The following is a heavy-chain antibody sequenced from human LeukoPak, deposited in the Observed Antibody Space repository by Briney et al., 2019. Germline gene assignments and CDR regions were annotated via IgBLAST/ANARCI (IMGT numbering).Heavy chain of an antibody. J-gene: IGHJ6*03. CDR2: INHSGST. Sequence: SETLSLTCAVYGGSFSGYYWSWIRQPPGKGLEWIGEINHSGSTNYNPSLKSRVTISVDTSKNQFSLKLSSVTAADTAVYYCARDHGYYYYMDVWGKGTTVTVSS. D-gene: IGHD2-8*01. CDR3: ARDHGYYYYMDV. CDR1: GGSFSGYY. V-gene: IGHV4-34*01.